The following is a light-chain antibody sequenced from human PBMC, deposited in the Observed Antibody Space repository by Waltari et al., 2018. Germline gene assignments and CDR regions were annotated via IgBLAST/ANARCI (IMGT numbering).Light chain of an antibody. Sequence: SYELTQPPSVSVSPGQTARITCSGDALPKHYVFWYQKKPGQAPVLLIFKDTERPSGIPGRFSGSTSGTTVTLTISGAQAEDEADYYCQSTDDSALYVVCGGGTKLTVL. V-gene: IGLV3-25*03. J-gene: IGLJ2*01. CDR3: QSTDDSALYVV. CDR1: ALPKHY. CDR2: KDT.